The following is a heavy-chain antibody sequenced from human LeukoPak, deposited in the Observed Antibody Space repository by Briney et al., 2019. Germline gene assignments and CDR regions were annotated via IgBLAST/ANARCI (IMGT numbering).Heavy chain of an antibody. D-gene: IGHD6-13*01. Sequence: ASVKVSCKASGYTFTGYYMHWVRQAPGQGLGWMGRINPNSGGTNYAQKFQGRVTMTRDTSISTAYMELSRLRSDDTAVYYCARDPPKLYSSSWSYAFDIWGQGTMVTVSS. CDR3: ARDPPKLYSSSWSYAFDI. CDR1: GYTFTGYY. V-gene: IGHV1-2*06. J-gene: IGHJ3*02. CDR2: INPNSGGT.